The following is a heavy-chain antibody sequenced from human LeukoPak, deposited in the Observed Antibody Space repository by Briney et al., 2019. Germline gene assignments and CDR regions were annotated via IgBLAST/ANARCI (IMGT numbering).Heavy chain of an antibody. CDR2: VSSSGTNT. Sequence: GGSLRLSCAASGFTFSSYSLNWVRLAPGKGLEWVSSVSSSGTNTYYADSVKGRFTISRDNSKNTLYLQMNNLRAEDTAVYYCAKGLPSAWYCFDFWGQGTLVTVFS. J-gene: IGHJ4*02. CDR3: AKGLPSAWYCFDF. V-gene: IGHV3-23*01. D-gene: IGHD2-15*01. CDR1: GFTFSSYS.